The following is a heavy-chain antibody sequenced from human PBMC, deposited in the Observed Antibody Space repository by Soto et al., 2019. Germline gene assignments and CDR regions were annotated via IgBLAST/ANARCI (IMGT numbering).Heavy chain of an antibody. CDR2: IDPSDSNT. D-gene: IGHD3-16*01. J-gene: IGHJ6*02. CDR1: GYRFSNYW. Sequence: GESLKISCKGSGYRFSNYWISWVRQTPGKGLEWMGRIDPSDSNTKHSPSFQGHVIISADKSISTVYLQWSSLKASDTAMYYCASLSTPKHASQYASPSQLKLLDKSEIKNYYYGIDVCPQGTTVPASS. V-gene: IGHV5-10-1*01. CDR3: ASLSTPKHASQYASPSQLKLLDKSEIKNYYYGIDV.